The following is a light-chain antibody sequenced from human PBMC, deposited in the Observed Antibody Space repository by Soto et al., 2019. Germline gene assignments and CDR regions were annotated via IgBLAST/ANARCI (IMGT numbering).Light chain of an antibody. Sequence: QSVLTQPPSVSAAPGQKVTISCSGSSSNIGNNYVSWYQQLPGTAPKLVIYDNNKRPSGIPDRFSGSKSGTSATLGITGLQTGDEADYYCGAWDGSLRAVVFGGGTKVTVL. CDR2: DNN. V-gene: IGLV1-51*01. CDR3: GAWDGSLRAVV. CDR1: SSNIGNNY. J-gene: IGLJ2*01.